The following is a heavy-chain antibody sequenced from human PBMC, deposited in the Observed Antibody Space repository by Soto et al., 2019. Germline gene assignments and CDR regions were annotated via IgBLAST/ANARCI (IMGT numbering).Heavy chain of an antibody. CDR2: IWYDGSNK. CDR1: GFTFSSYG. CDR3: AKDDVSDFYASWSYRRSHFDY. V-gene: IGHV3-30*02. D-gene: IGHD3-10*01. Sequence: TWESLRLSYAASGFTFSSYGMHWVRQAPGKGLEKVAVIWYDGSNKYYADSVKGRFTISRDNSNNTLFLQMNSLRADDTAVYYCAKDDVSDFYASWSYRRSHFDYWGQGTVVTGSS. J-gene: IGHJ4*02.